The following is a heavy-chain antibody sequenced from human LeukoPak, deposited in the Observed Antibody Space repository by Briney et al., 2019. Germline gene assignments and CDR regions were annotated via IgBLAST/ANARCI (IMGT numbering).Heavy chain of an antibody. CDR3: AKDPSSGYYLLFDY. Sequence: PGGSLRLSCAASGFTFSSYDMSWVRQAPGKGLEWVSAISGSGGSTYYADSVKGRFTISRDNSKNTLYLQMNSLRAEDTAVYYCAKDPSSGYYLLFDYWGQGTLVTVSS. D-gene: IGHD3-22*01. V-gene: IGHV3-23*01. J-gene: IGHJ4*02. CDR2: ISGSGGST. CDR1: GFTFSSYD.